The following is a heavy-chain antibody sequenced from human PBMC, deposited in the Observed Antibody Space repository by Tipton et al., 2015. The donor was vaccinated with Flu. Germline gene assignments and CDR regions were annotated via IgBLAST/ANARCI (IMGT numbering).Heavy chain of an antibody. CDR1: GFTFNNYW. J-gene: IGHJ4*02. Sequence: LSLTCAAPGFTFNNYWMHWIRQDPGKGLVWVSRINGDGSRVTYADSVKGRFTISRDNAKRTLYLQMDSLTADDAAVYHCVRDLTVAGTGPHLDCWGQGAVVTVSS. CDR2: INGDGSRV. D-gene: IGHD1-1*01. CDR3: VRDLTVAGTGPHLDC. V-gene: IGHV3-74*03.